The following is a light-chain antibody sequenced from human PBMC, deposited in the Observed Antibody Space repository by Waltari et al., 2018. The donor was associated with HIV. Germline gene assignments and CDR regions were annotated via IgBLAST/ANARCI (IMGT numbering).Light chain of an antibody. J-gene: IGLJ3*02. CDR1: ALAQPY. CDR2: EDN. CDR3: YSTDSSGNHWV. Sequence: SYELTQPPSVSVSPGQTARHSCSGDALAQPYVYWYPQMSGQAPVLVIYEDNKRPSGIPDKFSGSSSGTMATLTINGTREEDEADYYCYSTDSSGNHWVFGGGTKLTVL. V-gene: IGLV3-10*01.